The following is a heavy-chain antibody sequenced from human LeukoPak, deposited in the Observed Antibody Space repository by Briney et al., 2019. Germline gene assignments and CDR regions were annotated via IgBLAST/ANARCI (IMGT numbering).Heavy chain of an antibody. D-gene: IGHD6-6*01. CDR3: ARLGRASSPLNYYYYYYMDV. J-gene: IGHJ6*03. CDR2: IYPGDSDT. CDR1: GYSFTSYW. V-gene: IGHV5-51*01. Sequence: GESLKISCKGSGYSFTSYWIGWVRQMPGKGLEWMGIIYPGDSDTRYSPSFQGQVTISADKSISTAYLQWSSLKASDTAMYYCARLGRASSPLNYYYYYYMDVWGKGTTDTVSS.